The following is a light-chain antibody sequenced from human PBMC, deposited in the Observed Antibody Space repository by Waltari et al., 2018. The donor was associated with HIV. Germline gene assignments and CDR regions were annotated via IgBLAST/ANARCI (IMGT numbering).Light chain of an antibody. CDR1: NSNIGNNY. Sequence: QSVLTQPPSASATPGQRVTISCSGTNSNIGNNYVYWYQQLPRTAPKVLIYRNNYRPSGVPDRFSGSKSGTSAALAISGLRSEDEADYYCAVWGDSLNSYVFGTGTEVTVL. J-gene: IGLJ1*01. V-gene: IGLV1-47*01. CDR2: RNN. CDR3: AVWGDSLNSYV.